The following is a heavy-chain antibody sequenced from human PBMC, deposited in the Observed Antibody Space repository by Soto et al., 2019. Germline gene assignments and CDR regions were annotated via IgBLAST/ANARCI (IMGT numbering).Heavy chain of an antibody. J-gene: IGHJ4*01. Sequence: QMQLVQSGAEVKKPGASVKVSCKASGYNFTGYYIHWVRQAPGPGLAWMGVINTNSGDTNYAQKFQGRDTMTRDTSISTAYRELSRMRSDGTAVYYCARWLTTVRGVIALDYWGQGTLVTVSS. CDR2: INTNSGDT. D-gene: IGHD3-10*01. CDR3: ARWLTTVRGVIALDY. V-gene: IGHV1-2*02. CDR1: GYNFTGYY.